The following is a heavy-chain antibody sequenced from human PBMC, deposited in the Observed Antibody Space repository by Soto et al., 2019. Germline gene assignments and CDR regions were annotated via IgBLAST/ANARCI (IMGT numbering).Heavy chain of an antibody. Sequence: QVQLVQSGGEVKKPGSSVKVSCKASGGTFNNYVVNWVRQAPGQGLEWMGGILPIFATANYAQKFQGRVTITEDKSTSTAYMELTSLRSEDTAVYYCAGRCDSTTCLGHFDYWGQGTLVTVAS. CDR3: AGRCDSTTCLGHFDY. D-gene: IGHD2-2*01. V-gene: IGHV1-69*06. CDR1: GGTFNNYV. CDR2: ILPIFATA. J-gene: IGHJ4*02.